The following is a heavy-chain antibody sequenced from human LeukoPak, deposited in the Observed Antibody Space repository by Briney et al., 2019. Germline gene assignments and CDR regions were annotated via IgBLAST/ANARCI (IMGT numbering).Heavy chain of an antibody. J-gene: IGHJ4*02. CDR1: DYSISSSSYY. D-gene: IGHD3-22*01. Sequence: PSETLSLTCTVSDYSISSSSYYWGWIRQPPGKGLEWIGSIYYSGSTYYNPSLKSRVTISVDTSKNQFSLKLSSVTAADTAVYYCARVIIGGPAYYDSSASFDYWGQGTLVTVSS. CDR2: IYYSGST. V-gene: IGHV4-39*01. CDR3: ARVIIGGPAYYDSSASFDY.